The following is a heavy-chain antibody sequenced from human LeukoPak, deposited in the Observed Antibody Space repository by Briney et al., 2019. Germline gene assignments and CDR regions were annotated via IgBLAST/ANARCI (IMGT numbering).Heavy chain of an antibody. J-gene: IGHJ4*02. D-gene: IGHD4-23*01. Sequence: GSLRLSCAASGFTFSDYYMSWIRQSPGKGLEWIGSVHYSGGSYYSPSLKSRVTISLNTSKNQFSLKLSSVTAADTAVYYCARGLLFAGNSYFDYWGQGVLVTVSS. V-gene: IGHV4-38-2*01. CDR2: VHYSGGS. CDR3: ARGLLFAGNSYFDY. CDR1: GFTFSDYY.